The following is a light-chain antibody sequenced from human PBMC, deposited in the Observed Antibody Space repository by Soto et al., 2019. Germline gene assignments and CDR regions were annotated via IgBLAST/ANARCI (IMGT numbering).Light chain of an antibody. J-gene: IGLJ2*01. CDR3: AAWDDSLNGVV. V-gene: IGLV1-44*01. Sequence: QPVLTQPPSASETPGQRVTISCSGSSSNIGSNTVNWYQQLPGTAPKLLIYNNNQRPSGVPDRFSGSKSGTSASLAISGLQSEDEADYYCAAWDDSLNGVVFGGGTKLTVL. CDR1: SSNIGSNT. CDR2: NNN.